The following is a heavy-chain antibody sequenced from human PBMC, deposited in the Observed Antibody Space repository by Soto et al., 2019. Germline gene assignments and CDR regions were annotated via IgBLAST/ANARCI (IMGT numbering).Heavy chain of an antibody. CDR2: ISSSGGRT. D-gene: IGHD4-17*01. CDR1: GFSFSNSA. J-gene: IGHJ5*02. Sequence: EVQLLESGGGLVQPGGSLRLPCAASGFSFSNSAMNWVRQAPGKGLEWVSAISSSGGRTYYADSVKGRFTISRDDSKNTLYLQMQSLRAEDTAVYYCAKAGDYGTNRWFDPWGQGTLVTVSS. V-gene: IGHV3-23*01. CDR3: AKAGDYGTNRWFDP.